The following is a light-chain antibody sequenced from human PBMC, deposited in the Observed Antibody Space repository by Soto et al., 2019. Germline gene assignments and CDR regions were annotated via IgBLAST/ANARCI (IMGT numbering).Light chain of an antibody. CDR1: SSDVGGYKY. V-gene: IGLV2-8*01. CDR2: EVS. J-gene: IGLJ2*01. CDR3: TSYAGSNSWA. Sequence: QSALTQPPSASGSPGQSVTISCTGTSSDVGGYKYVSWYQQHPGKAPKVLIYEVSKRPSGVPDRFSGSKSGNTASLTVSGLQAEDEADYYCTSYAGSNSWAFGGGTKLTVL.